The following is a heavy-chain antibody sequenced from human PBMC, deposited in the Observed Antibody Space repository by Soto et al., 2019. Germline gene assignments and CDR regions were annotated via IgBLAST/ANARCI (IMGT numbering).Heavy chain of an antibody. CDR3: ARDLWGYCGTDCYPLDV. CDR1: GGSISGYY. Sequence: SETLSLTCTVSGGSISGYYWSCIRQPPGKGLEWIGYMYNTGSTVYNPSFESRVTISVDTSKNQFSLKLNSVTAADTAVYYCARDLWGYCGTDCYPLDVWGQGTTVT. D-gene: IGHD2-21*02. CDR2: MYNTGST. V-gene: IGHV4-59*01. J-gene: IGHJ6*02.